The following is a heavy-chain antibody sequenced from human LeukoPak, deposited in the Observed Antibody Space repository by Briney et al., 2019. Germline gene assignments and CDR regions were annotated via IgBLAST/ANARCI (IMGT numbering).Heavy chain of an antibody. CDR3: ARASAHYYYTYTDV. CDR2: INWNGGST. Sequence: PGGSLRLSCAASGFTFGDYCMSWVRQAPGKGLEWVSGINWNGGSTGYADSVKGRFTISRDNAKNSLYLQMNSLRAEDTALYYCARASAHYYYTYTDVWGKGTTVTVSS. V-gene: IGHV3-20*04. J-gene: IGHJ6*03. CDR1: GFTFGDYC.